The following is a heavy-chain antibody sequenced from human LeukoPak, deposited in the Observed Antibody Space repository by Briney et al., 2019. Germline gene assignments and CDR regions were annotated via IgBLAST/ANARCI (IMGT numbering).Heavy chain of an antibody. J-gene: IGHJ4*02. D-gene: IGHD3-22*01. Sequence: GGSLRLSCAASGFPFNAYWMTWVRQAPGKGLEWVANIKQDGSEKSYVDSVKGRFTISRDNAKNSLDLQMNSLRAEDTAVYYCTKPSRIGYFDSSAHWGQGTLVTVSS. V-gene: IGHV3-7*01. CDR3: TKPSRIGYFDSSAH. CDR2: IKQDGSEK. CDR1: GFPFNAYW.